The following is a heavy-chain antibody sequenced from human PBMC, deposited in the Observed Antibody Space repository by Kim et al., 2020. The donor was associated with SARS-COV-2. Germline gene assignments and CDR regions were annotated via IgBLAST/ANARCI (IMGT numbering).Heavy chain of an antibody. J-gene: IGHJ4*02. V-gene: IGHV3-30*03. CDR3: ARGFRYNDYEASYFDY. CDR1: GFTFSSYD. Sequence: GGSLRLSCAASGFTFSSYDMHWVRQAPGKGLEWVAVMSYDGSNKYYADSVKGRFTISRDNSKNTLYLQMNSLRAEDTAVYYCARGFRYNDYEASYFDYWGQGTLVTVSS. D-gene: IGHD5-12*01. CDR2: MSYDGSNK.